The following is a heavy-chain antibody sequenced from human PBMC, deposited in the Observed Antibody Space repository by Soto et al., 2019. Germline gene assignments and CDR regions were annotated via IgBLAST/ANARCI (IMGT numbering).Heavy chain of an antibody. CDR1: GFTFSSYW. D-gene: IGHD3-16*02. J-gene: IGHJ4*02. CDR3: TREPLIGPDLD. Sequence: GSLRLSCAASGFTFSSYWMSWVRQAPGKGLEWVANIKQDGSEKYYVDSVKGRFTISRDNAKNSLYLQMNSLRAEDTAVYYCTREPLIGPDLDWGQGTLVTVS. CDR2: IKQDGSEK. V-gene: IGHV3-7*05.